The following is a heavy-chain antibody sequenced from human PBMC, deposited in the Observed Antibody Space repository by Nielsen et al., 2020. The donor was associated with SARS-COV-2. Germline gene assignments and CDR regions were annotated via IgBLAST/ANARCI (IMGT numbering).Heavy chain of an antibody. Sequence: ASVKVSCKASGYTFTSYAMHWVRQAPGQRLEWMGWINAGNGNTKYSQKFQGRVTITADESTSTAYMELSSLRSEDTAVYYCARDVGAFVADYWGQGTLVTVSS. V-gene: IGHV1-3*01. CDR3: ARDVGAFVADY. J-gene: IGHJ4*02. CDR1: GYTFTSYA. D-gene: IGHD1-26*01. CDR2: INAGNGNT.